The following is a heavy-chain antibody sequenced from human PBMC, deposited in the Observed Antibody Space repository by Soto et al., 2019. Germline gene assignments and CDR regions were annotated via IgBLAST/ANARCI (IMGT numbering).Heavy chain of an antibody. D-gene: IGHD1-1*01. CDR2: IIPIFGTA. Sequence: VKVSCKASGGTFSSYAISWVRQAPGQGLEWMGGIIPIFGTANYAQKFQGRVTITADESTSTAYMELSSLRSEDTAVYYCASSRVQLERHYYYYYGMDVWGQGITVTVSS. J-gene: IGHJ6*02. CDR3: ASSRVQLERHYYYYYGMDV. V-gene: IGHV1-69*01. CDR1: GGTFSSYA.